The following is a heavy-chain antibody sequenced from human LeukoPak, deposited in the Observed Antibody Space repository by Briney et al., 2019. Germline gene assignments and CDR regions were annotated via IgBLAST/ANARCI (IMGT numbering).Heavy chain of an antibody. J-gene: IGHJ6*04. D-gene: IGHD3-10*02. CDR1: GFTFSDHY. Sequence: GGSLRLSCAASGFTFSDHYMDWVRQAPGKGLEWVSYISSSGSTIYYADSVKGRFTISRDNAKNSLYLQMNSLRAEGTAVYYCAELGITMIGGVWGKGTTVTISS. V-gene: IGHV3-11*04. CDR3: AELGITMIGGV. CDR2: ISSSGSTI.